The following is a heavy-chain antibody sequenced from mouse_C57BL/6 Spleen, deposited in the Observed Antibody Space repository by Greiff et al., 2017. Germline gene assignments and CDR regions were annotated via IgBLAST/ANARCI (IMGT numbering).Heavy chain of an antibody. Sequence: EVKLVEPGGGLVKPGGSLKLSCAASGFTFSSYTMSWVRQTPEKRLEWVATISGGGGNTYYPDSVKGRFPLSRDNAKNTLYLQMSSLRSEDTALYYCARHDYSNYGDYWGQGTTLTVSS. CDR1: GFTFSSYT. CDR3: ARHDYSNYGDY. CDR2: ISGGGGNT. V-gene: IGHV5-9*01. D-gene: IGHD2-5*01. J-gene: IGHJ2*01.